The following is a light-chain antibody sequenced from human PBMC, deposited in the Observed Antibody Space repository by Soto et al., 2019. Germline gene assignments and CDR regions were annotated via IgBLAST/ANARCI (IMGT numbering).Light chain of an antibody. J-gene: IGLJ1*01. CDR1: NSNIGSKS. CDR3: AAWDGSLNGYV. V-gene: IGLV1-44*01. CDR2: SNN. Sequence: QSVLTQPPSASWTPGQRVTISCSGSNSNIGSKSVNWYQQLPGTAPKLLIDSNNERPSGVPDRFSGSKSGTSASLAISGLQSEDEADYYCAAWDGSLNGYVFGTGTKVTVL.